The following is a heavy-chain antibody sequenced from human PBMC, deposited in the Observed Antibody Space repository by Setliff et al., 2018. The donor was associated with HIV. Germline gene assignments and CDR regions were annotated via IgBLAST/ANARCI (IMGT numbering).Heavy chain of an antibody. Sequence: SETLSLTCTVSGGSISSYYWSWIRQPPGKGLEWIGYIYTSGITNYNPSLKSRVTMSVDTSKNQFSLKLSSVTAADTAVYCCARDYSGWYYFDCWGQGTLVTVSS. CDR1: GGSISSYY. CDR3: ARDYSGWYYFDC. V-gene: IGHV4-4*08. J-gene: IGHJ4*02. CDR2: IYTSGIT. D-gene: IGHD6-19*01.